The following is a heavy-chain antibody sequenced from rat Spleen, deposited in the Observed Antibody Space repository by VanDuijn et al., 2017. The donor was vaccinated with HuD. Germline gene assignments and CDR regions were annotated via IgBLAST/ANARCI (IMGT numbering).Heavy chain of an antibody. V-gene: IGHV4-2*01. D-gene: IGHD1-1*01. J-gene: IGHJ3*01. CDR3: ARALRYYSGDGFAY. Sequence: VQLKESGPGLVQPSETLSLTCTVSGFSLTSYNVHWVRQAPGKGLEWIGEINKDSSTINYTPSLKDKFTISRDNAQNTLYLQMSKLGSEDTAVYYCARALRYYSGDGFAYWGKGTLVTVSS. CDR2: INKDSSTI. CDR1: GFSLTSYN.